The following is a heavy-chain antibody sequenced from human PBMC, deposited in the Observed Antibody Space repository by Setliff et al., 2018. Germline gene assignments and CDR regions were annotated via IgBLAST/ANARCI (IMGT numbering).Heavy chain of an antibody. Sequence: SETLSLTCAASGGTFTYYYWTWIRQAPGKGLEWIGEINHSGTTNYTPSLKSRVTISIDTSKNQFSLNMRSVTAADTAIYYCARLPNYVWGSPVDYWGQGTLVTVSS. V-gene: IGHV4-34*01. CDR1: GGTFTYYY. CDR3: ARLPNYVWGSPVDY. D-gene: IGHD3-16*01. J-gene: IGHJ4*02. CDR2: INHSGTT.